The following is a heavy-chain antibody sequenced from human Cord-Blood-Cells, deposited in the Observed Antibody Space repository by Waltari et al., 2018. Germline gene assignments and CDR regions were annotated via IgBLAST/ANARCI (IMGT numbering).Heavy chain of an antibody. Sequence: QVQLVQSGAEVKKPGASVKVSCKASGYTFTSYAMHWVRQAPGQRLEWMGWINAGNGNTKYPQKFQGRVTITRDTSASTAYMELSSLRSEDTAVYYCARDLTPNTLGYCSGGSCYYYYYGMDVWGQGP. J-gene: IGHJ6*02. V-gene: IGHV1-3*01. D-gene: IGHD2-15*01. CDR2: INAGNGNT. CDR3: ARDLTPNTLGYCSGGSCYYYYYGMDV. CDR1: GYTFTSYA.